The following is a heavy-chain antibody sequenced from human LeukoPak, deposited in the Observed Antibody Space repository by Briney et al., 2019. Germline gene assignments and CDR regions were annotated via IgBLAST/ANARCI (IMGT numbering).Heavy chain of an antibody. CDR1: GGSFSGYY. V-gene: IGHV4-34*01. CDR2: INHSGST. CDR3: ARRRVHARVAFDI. Sequence: SETLSLTCAVYGGSFSGYYWSWIRQPPGKGLEWIGEINHSGSTNYNPSLKSRVTISVDTSKNQFSLKLSSVTAADTAVYYCARRRVHARVAFDIWGQGTMVTVSS. D-gene: IGHD1-1*01. J-gene: IGHJ3*02.